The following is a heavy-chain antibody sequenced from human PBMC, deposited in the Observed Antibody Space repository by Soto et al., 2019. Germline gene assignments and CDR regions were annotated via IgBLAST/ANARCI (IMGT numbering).Heavy chain of an antibody. CDR2: ISAYNGNT. CDR3: AREGVLRYLYWQSPLRNWFDL. CDR1: GYTFTSYG. V-gene: IGHV1-18*01. D-gene: IGHD3-9*01. Sequence: GASVKVSCKASGYTFTSYGISWVRQAPGQGLEWMGWISAYNGNTNYAQKLQGRVTMTTDTSTSTAYMELRSLRSDDTAVYYCAREGVLRYLYWQSPLRNWFDLWGQGTLVTVSS. J-gene: IGHJ5*02.